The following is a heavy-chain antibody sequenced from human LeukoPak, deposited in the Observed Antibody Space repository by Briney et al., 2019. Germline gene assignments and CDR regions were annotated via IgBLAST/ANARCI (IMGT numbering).Heavy chain of an antibody. CDR2: XYSXGST. D-gene: IGHD2-15*01. Sequence: GGSLRLSCAASGFTVSSNYTSWVRQAPGKGLEWVSVXYSXGSTYYADSVKGRFSISRDNSKNTLYLQMNSLRAEDTAVYYCARDSAGYCSGGGCYSFGPYDYWGQGTLVTVSS. CDR1: GFTVSSNY. J-gene: IGHJ4*02. CDR3: ARDSAGYCSGGGCYSFGPYDY. V-gene: IGHV3-66*01.